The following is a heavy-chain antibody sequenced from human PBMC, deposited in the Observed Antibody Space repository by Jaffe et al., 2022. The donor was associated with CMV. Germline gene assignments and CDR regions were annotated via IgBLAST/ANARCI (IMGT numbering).Heavy chain of an antibody. J-gene: IGHJ4*02. D-gene: IGHD3-22*01. Sequence: QLQLQESGPGLVKPSETLSLTCTVSGGSISSSSYYWGWIRQPPGKGLEWIGSIYYSGSTYYNPSLKSRVTISVDTSKNQFSLKLSSVTAADTAVYYCARSPYYYDSSGYYPIDYWGQGTLVTVSS. CDR1: GGSISSSSYY. CDR3: ARSPYYYDSSGYYPIDY. V-gene: IGHV4-39*01. CDR2: IYYSGST.